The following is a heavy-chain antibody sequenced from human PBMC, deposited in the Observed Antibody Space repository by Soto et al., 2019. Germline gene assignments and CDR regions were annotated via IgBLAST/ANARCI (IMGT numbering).Heavy chain of an antibody. CDR1: GYSFTSYW. V-gene: IGHV5-10-1*01. D-gene: IGHD3-10*01. Sequence: GESLKISCKASGYSFTSYWISWVRQMPGKGLEWMGRIDPSDSYIDYSPSFQGHVTVAVDKSTTTAYLQWSSLKASDTAIYYCARINQVQTPYGFGVWGQGTTVTVSS. J-gene: IGHJ6*02. CDR3: ARINQVQTPYGFGV. CDR2: IDPSDSYI.